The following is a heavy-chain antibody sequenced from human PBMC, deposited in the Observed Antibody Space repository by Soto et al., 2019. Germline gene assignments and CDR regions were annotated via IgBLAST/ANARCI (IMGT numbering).Heavy chain of an antibody. V-gene: IGHV3-21*01. J-gene: IGHJ6*02. CDR3: ARAEGYSRTTPNPSAYDMDV. CDR1: GFTFNSYS. Sequence: EVQLVESGGGLVKPGGSLRLSCAVSGFTFNSYSMNWVRQAPGKGLEWVSSISSFSNYMYYTDSVKGRFTISRDNARNSLYLQMNSLRAEDTAVYYCARAEGYSRTTPNPSAYDMDVWGQGTTVTVSS. D-gene: IGHD6-13*01. CDR2: ISSFSNYM.